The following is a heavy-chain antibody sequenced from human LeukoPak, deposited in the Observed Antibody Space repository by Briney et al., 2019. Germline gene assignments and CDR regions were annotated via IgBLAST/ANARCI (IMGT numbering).Heavy chain of an antibody. CDR2: ISSGSSYI. V-gene: IGHV3-21*01. J-gene: IGHJ4*02. Sequence: GGSLRLSCAASGFTFSSYSMNWVRQAPGKGLEWVSSISSGSSYIYYADSLKGRFTISRDNAKNSLYLQMNSLSADDTAVYYCARDCGGDCYSHYFDYWGQGTMVTVSS. CDR3: ARDCGGDCYSHYFDY. D-gene: IGHD2-21*02. CDR1: GFTFSSYS.